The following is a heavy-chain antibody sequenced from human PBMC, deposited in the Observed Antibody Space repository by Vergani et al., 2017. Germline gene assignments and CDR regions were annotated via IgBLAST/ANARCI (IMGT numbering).Heavy chain of an antibody. J-gene: IGHJ4*02. V-gene: IGHV4-59*11. Sequence: QVQLQESGPGLVKPSETLSLTCTVSGGSISSHYWSWIRQPPGKGLEWIGYIYYSGSTNYNPSLKSRVTISVDTSKNQFSLKLSSVTAADTAVYYCAGSIAAAGVDYWGQGTLVTVAS. CDR2: IYYSGST. D-gene: IGHD6-13*01. CDR3: AGSIAAAGVDY. CDR1: GGSISSHY.